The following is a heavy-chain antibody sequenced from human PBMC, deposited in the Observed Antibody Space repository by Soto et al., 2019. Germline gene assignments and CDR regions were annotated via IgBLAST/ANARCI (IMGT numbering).Heavy chain of an antibody. Sequence: VKVCCRDSGYTFTSCDIKWVRQPTGQGLEWMGWMNPNSGNTGYAQKFQGRVTMTRNTSISTAYMELSSLRSEDTAVYYCARITISLHYYYMDVWGKGTTVTVSS. CDR3: ARITISLHYYYMDV. CDR2: MNPNSGNT. CDR1: GYTFTSCD. V-gene: IGHV1-8*01. D-gene: IGHD3-3*01. J-gene: IGHJ6*03.